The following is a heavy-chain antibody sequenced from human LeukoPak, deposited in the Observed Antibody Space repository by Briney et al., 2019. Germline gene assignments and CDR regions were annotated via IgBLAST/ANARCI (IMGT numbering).Heavy chain of an antibody. J-gene: IGHJ4*02. Sequence: GGSLRLSCAASGFTVSSNCMSWVRQAPGKGLEWVSVIYSGGSTYYADSVKGRFTISRDNSKNTLYLQMNSLRAEDTAVYYCARSPQDYYDSSGYFDYWGQGTLVTVSS. CDR3: ARSPQDYYDSSGYFDY. CDR1: GFTVSSNC. D-gene: IGHD3-22*01. V-gene: IGHV3-53*01. CDR2: IYSGGST.